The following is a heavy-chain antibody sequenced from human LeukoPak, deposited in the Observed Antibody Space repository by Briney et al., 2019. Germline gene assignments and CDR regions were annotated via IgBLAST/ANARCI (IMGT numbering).Heavy chain of an antibody. CDR1: GYSFSSYW. Sequence: GESLKISCKASGYSFSSYWIGWVRQMPGKGLEWMGITYPVNSGTRYSPSFQGQVTISADKSISTAYLQWSSLKASDTAMYYCARSSSSWYSGFDYWGQGTVVTVSS. D-gene: IGHD6-13*01. J-gene: IGHJ4*02. CDR2: TYPVNSGT. V-gene: IGHV5-51*01. CDR3: ARSSSSWYSGFDY.